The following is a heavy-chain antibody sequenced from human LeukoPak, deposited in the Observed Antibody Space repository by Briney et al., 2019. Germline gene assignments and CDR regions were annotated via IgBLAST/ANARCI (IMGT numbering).Heavy chain of an antibody. CDR3: ARGTTYFYGSGSYRSAFDI. V-gene: IGHV4-59*01. CDR1: GGSISSYY. J-gene: IGHJ3*02. CDR2: IYYSGST. Sequence: SETLSLTCTVSGGSISSYYWSWIRQPPGKGLEGVGYIYYSGSTNYNPSLKSRVTISVDTSKNQFSLKLSSVTAADTAVYYCARGTTYFYGSGSYRSAFDIWGQGTMVTVSS. D-gene: IGHD3-10*01.